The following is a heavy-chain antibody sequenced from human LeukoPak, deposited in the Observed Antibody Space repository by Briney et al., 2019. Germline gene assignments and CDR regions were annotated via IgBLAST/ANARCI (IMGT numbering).Heavy chain of an antibody. J-gene: IGHJ4*02. V-gene: IGHV4-4*07. Sequence: TPSETLSLTCTVSGGSISGYYWNWVRQPADRGLEWIGRLYSSGDTYYNPSLKSRLTMPVDTSKNQFSLKLRSVTAADTAVYYCARGSSGSTKRYYFDSWGQGALVTVPS. CDR2: LYSSGDT. CDR1: GGSISGYY. CDR3: ARGSSGSTKRYYFDS. D-gene: IGHD6-19*01.